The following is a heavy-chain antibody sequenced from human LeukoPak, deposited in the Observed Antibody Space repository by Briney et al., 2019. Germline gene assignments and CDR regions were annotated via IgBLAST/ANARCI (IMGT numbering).Heavy chain of an antibody. CDR2: MNPNSGNT. V-gene: IGHV1-8*01. D-gene: IGHD3-22*01. CDR1: GYTFTSYD. Sequence: ASVKVSCKASGYTFTSYDINWVRQATGQGLEWMGWMNPNSGNTGYAQKFQGRVTITTNTSISTPYIDQCTPRSEETAVYYCARDDSSGYDFDYWGQGTMVTVSS. J-gene: IGHJ4*02. CDR3: ARDDSSGYDFDY.